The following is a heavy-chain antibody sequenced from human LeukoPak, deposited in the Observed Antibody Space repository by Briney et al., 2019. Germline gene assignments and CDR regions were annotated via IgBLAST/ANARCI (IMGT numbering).Heavy chain of an antibody. CDR1: GYNFPSHG. Sequence: ASVKVSCKASGYNFPSHGISWVRPAPGQGLEWMGWVSVDIGNTNYAQRLQGRVTMTTDTSTTTAYMELTSLTSDDTAVYYCARDRSGYCGGTSCLLFDYWGQGTLVTVSS. CDR2: VSVDIGNT. J-gene: IGHJ4*02. D-gene: IGHD2-15*01. CDR3: ARDRSGYCGGTSCLLFDY. V-gene: IGHV1-18*01.